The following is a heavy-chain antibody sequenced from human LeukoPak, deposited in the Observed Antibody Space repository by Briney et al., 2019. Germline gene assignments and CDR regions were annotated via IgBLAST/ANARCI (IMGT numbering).Heavy chain of an antibody. D-gene: IGHD3-22*01. CDR2: ISYDGSNK. V-gene: IGHV3-30*18. J-gene: IGHJ3*02. Sequence: GGSLRLSCAASGFTFNSFGMHWVRQAPGKGLEWVAVISYDGSNKYFADAVKGRFTISRDNSKNTLYLQMNSLRAEDTAVYYCAKDYDSSGWAAFDIWGQGTMVTVSS. CDR3: AKDYDSSGWAAFDI. CDR1: GFTFNSFG.